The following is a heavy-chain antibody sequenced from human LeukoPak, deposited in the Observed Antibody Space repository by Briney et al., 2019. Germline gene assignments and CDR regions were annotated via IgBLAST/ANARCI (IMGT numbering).Heavy chain of an antibody. D-gene: IGHD2-21*02. CDR2: IYSGGST. V-gene: IGHV3-53*05. CDR1: GFTVSSNY. CDR3: ARPRARTALDAFDI. Sequence: GGSLRLSCAASGFTVSSNYMSWVRQAPGKGLEWVLVIYSGGSTYYADSVKGRFTISRDNSKNTLYLQMNSLRAEDTAVYYCARPRARTALDAFDIWGQGTMVTVSS. J-gene: IGHJ3*02.